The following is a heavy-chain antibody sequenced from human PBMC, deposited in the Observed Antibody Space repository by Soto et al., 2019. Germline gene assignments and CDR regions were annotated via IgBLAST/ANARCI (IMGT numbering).Heavy chain of an antibody. Sequence: SETLCLTCTVSGGSIITYYWSWIRQPLGKGLEWIGYIYYSGIANYNPSLKSRVTISVDTSKNQFSLKLRSVTAADTAVYYCARGDSNTWYLGYFXNWGQGALVXVSS. CDR3: ARGDSNTWYLGYFXN. CDR1: GGSIITYY. J-gene: IGHJ4*03. CDR2: IYYSGIA. V-gene: IGHV4-59*01. D-gene: IGHD6-13*01.